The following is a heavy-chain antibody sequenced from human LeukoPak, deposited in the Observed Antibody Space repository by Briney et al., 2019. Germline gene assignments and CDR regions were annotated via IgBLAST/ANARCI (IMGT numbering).Heavy chain of an antibody. V-gene: IGHV1-18*01. CDR3: ATRQTEYSSSASFDY. CDR1: EYILRNSY. J-gene: IGHJ4*02. CDR2: ISAYNGNT. D-gene: IGHD6-6*01. Sequence: GASVKVSCKAPEYILRNSYLHWVRQAPGQGLEWMGWISAYNGNTNYAQKLQGRVTMTTDTSTSTAYMELRSLRSDDTAVYYCATRQTEYSSSASFDYWGQGTLVTVSS.